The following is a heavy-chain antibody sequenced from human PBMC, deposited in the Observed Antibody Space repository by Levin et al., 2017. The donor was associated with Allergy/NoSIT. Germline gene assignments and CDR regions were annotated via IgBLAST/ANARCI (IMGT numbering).Heavy chain of an antibody. Sequence: SQTLSLTCTVSGGSISSSSYYWGWIRQPPGKGLEWIGSIFYTGNTYYNPSLKSRVTISVDTSKNPFSLKLRPVTAADTAVYYCARHTVTIIWGQGTLVTVSS. CDR2: IFYTGNT. V-gene: IGHV4-39*01. J-gene: IGHJ4*02. D-gene: IGHD4-17*01. CDR1: GGSISSSSYY. CDR3: ARHTVTII.